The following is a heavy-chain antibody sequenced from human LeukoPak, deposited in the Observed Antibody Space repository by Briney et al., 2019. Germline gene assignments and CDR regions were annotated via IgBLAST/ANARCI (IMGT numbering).Heavy chain of an antibody. CDR2: FDPEDGET. CDR3: ATSYGSGSYDPGFGMDV. D-gene: IGHD3-10*01. CDR1: GYTLTELS. J-gene: IGHJ6*02. V-gene: IGHV1-24*01. Sequence: ASVKVSCKVSGYTLTELSMHWVRQAPGKGLEWMGGFDPEDGETLYAQKFQGRVTMTEDTSTDTAYMELSSLRSEDTAMYYCATSYGSGSYDPGFGMDVWGQGTTVTVSS.